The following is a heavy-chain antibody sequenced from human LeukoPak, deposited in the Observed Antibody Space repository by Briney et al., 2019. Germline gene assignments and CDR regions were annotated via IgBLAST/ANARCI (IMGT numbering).Heavy chain of an antibody. J-gene: IGHJ3*02. CDR1: GGSISSYY. CDR3: ARGAYSSGWPDAFDI. CDR2: IYYSGST. Sequence: NPSETLSLTCTVSGGSISSYYWSWIRQPPGKGPEWIGYIYYSGSTNYNPSLKSRVTISVDTSKSQFSLKLASVTAADTAVYYCARGAYSSGWPDAFDIWGHGTMVTVSS. D-gene: IGHD6-19*01. V-gene: IGHV4-59*01.